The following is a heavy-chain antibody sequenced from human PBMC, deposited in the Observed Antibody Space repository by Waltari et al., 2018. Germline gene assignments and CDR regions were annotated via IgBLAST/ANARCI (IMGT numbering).Heavy chain of an antibody. D-gene: IGHD5-12*01. CDR2: INCNTGDR. J-gene: IGHJ4*01. CDR1: GSSFPAYY. Sequence: QVQLVQSGAEVKKPGASVKVSCKTSGSSFPAYYMHWVRQAPGQGLEWMGWINCNTGDRDYAQKFRGRVTMTRETSLTTVYMEMNRLTSDDTAVYYCAREDIVATKVFDDWGHGTLVTVSS. V-gene: IGHV1-2*02. CDR3: AREDIVATKVFDD.